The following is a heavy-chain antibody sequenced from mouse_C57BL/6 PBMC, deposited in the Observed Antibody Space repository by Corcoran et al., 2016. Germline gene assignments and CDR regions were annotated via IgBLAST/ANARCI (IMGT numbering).Heavy chain of an antibody. Sequence: EVQLQQSGPELVKPGASVKISCKASGYTFTDYYMNWVKQSHGKSLEWIGDINPNNGGTSYNQKFKGKATLTVDKSSSTAYMELRSLTSEDSAVYYCAKGVYDGYSWYFDVWGTGTTVTVSS. CDR3: AKGVYDGYSWYFDV. J-gene: IGHJ1*03. CDR1: GYTFTDYY. CDR2: INPNNGGT. V-gene: IGHV1-26*01. D-gene: IGHD2-3*01.